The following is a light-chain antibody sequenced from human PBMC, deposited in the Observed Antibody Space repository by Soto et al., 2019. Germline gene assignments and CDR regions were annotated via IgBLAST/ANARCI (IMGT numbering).Light chain of an antibody. J-gene: IGLJ3*02. CDR2: RNN. Sequence: QSVLTQPPSASGTPGQRVTISCSGSGSNIGSNFVYWYQQFPGTAPKLLIYRNNQRPSGVPDRFSGSKSGTSASLAISGLPSEDEADYYCCSYTGSYTLKVFGGGTKVTVL. V-gene: IGLV1-47*01. CDR3: CSYTGSYTLKV. CDR1: GSNIGSNF.